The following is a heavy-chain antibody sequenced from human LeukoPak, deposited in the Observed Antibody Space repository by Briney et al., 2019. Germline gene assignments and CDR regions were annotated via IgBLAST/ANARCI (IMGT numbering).Heavy chain of an antibody. J-gene: IGHJ4*02. CDR3: ARDTNLLYST. CDR1: GYTFTSYD. V-gene: IGHV1-8*01. CDR2: MNPNSGAT. Sequence: ASVKVSCKASGYTFTSYDFNWLRQATGQGPEWMGWMNPNSGATGYAQKFQGRVTMTRSASINTAYMELTNLRSEDTAVYYCARDTNLLYSTWGQGTLVTVSS. D-gene: IGHD6-13*01.